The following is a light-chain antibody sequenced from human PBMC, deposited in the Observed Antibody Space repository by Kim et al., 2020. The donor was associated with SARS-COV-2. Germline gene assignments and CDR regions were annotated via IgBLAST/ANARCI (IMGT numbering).Light chain of an antibody. V-gene: IGKV3-20*01. CDR1: QSISSSS. CDR3: QQFGT. J-gene: IGKJ4*01. Sequence: TLSLSPEERATLYCTASQSISSSSLAWYQQRPGPAPTLLIFGASSRATGIPDRFSGSGSGTDFTLTISRLEPEDFAVYYCQQFGTFGGGTKVDIK. CDR2: GAS.